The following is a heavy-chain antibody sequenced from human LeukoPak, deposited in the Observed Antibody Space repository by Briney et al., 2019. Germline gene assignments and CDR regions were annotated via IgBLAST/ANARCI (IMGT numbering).Heavy chain of an antibody. Sequence: GGSLRLSCAASGFTFSSYWMTWVRQAPGKGLEWVASIKQDGNEKYYVDSVKGRFTISRDNARNSLYLQMSSPRADDTAVYYCARDGAFRIYDYWGQGTLVTVSS. CDR1: GFTFSSYW. V-gene: IGHV3-7*01. CDR3: ARDGAFRIYDY. J-gene: IGHJ4*02. CDR2: IKQDGNEK. D-gene: IGHD3-3*02.